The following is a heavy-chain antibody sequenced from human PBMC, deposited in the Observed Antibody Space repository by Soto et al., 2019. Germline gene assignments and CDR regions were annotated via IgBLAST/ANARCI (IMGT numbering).Heavy chain of an antibody. CDR2: ISGSGGST. V-gene: IGHV3-23*01. J-gene: IGHJ6*02. CDR1: GFTFSSYA. CDR3: AKDTGSIAAPPPYYYYYYGMDV. D-gene: IGHD6-6*01. Sequence: GGSLRLSCAASGFTFSSYAMGWVRQAPGKGLEWVSAISGSGGSTYYADSVKGRFTISRDNSKNTLYLQMNSLRAEDTAVYYCAKDTGSIAAPPPYYYYYYGMDVWGQGTTVTVSS.